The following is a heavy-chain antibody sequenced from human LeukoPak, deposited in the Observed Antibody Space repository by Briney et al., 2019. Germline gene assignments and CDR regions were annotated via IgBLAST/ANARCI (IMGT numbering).Heavy chain of an antibody. CDR1: GGTFSSYA. Sequence: SVKVSCKASGGTFSSYAISWVRQAPGQGLEWMGGIIPIFGTANYAQKFQGRVTITADESTSTAYMELSSLRSEDTAVYYCARVDGIAVAGPFDYWAREPWSPSPQ. CDR3: ARVDGIAVAGPFDY. J-gene: IGHJ4*02. V-gene: IGHV1-69*01. D-gene: IGHD6-19*01. CDR2: IIPIFGTA.